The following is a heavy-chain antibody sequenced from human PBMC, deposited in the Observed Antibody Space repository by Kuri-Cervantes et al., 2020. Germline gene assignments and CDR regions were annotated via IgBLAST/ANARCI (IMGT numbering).Heavy chain of an antibody. Sequence: GESLKISCAPSGFTFSNYAMTWVRQAPGKGLEWVSAISGSGGSTYYADSVKGRFTISRNNFKNTLYLQMNSLRAEDTAVYYCARGVVQGVIYYYYYMDVWGKGTTVTVSS. D-gene: IGHD3-10*01. V-gene: IGHV3-23*01. J-gene: IGHJ6*03. CDR3: ARGVVQGVIYYYYYMDV. CDR2: ISGSGGST. CDR1: GFTFSNYA.